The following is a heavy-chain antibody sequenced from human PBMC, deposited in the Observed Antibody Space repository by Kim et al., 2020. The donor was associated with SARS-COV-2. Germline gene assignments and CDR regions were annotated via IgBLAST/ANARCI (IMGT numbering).Heavy chain of an antibody. V-gene: IGHV3-30-3*01. CDR2: ISYNGNNK. CDR1: GFTFSNYA. Sequence: GGSLRLSCAASGFTFSNYAMHWVRQAPGKGLEWVALISYNGNNKYYADSVKGRFTISRDSSNNTVYLQMNSLRTEDTAVYYCARANNPTYGNGWYYWGQGTLVHVSS. D-gene: IGHD6-19*01. CDR3: ARANNPTYGNGWYY. J-gene: IGHJ4*02.